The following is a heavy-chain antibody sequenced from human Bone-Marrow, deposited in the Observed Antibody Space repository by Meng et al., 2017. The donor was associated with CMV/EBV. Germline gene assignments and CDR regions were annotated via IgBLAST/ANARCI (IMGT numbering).Heavy chain of an antibody. CDR2: MNPNIGNT. CDR1: GYTFTNYD. CDR3: ARSEYSSSSHFDY. V-gene: IGHV1-8*01. Sequence: ASVKVSCKASGYTFTNYDINWVRQAPGQGLEWMGWMNPNIGNTGYAQKFQGRVTMTRDTSISTAYMELSSLRSEDTAVYYCARSEYSSSSHFDYWGQGTLVTVSS. J-gene: IGHJ4*02. D-gene: IGHD6-6*01.